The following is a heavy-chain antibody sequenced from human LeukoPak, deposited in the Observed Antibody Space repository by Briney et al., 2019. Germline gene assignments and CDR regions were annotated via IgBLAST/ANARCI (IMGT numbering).Heavy chain of an antibody. D-gene: IGHD3-10*01. CDR1: GGSISSYF. J-gene: IGHJ4*02. CDR3: ARVDTVVRGVIRYDY. CDR2: IYYSGST. V-gene: IGHV4-59*06. Sequence: PSETLSLTCTVSGGSISSYFWSWIRQHPGKGLEWIGYIYYSGSTYYNPSLKSRLTISVDTSENKFSLKLSSVTAADTAVYYCARVDTVVRGVIRYDYWGQGTLVTVSS.